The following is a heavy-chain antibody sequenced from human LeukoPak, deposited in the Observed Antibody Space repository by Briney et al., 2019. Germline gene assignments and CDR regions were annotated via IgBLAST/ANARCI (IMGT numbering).Heavy chain of an antibody. D-gene: IGHD5-12*01. J-gene: IGHJ4*02. CDR2: ISYDGSNK. CDR3: ARDPGTGRFGYSGNDYGDYFDY. V-gene: IGHV3-30*04. Sequence: PGGSLRLSCAASGFTFSSYAMRWVRQAPGKGLEWVAVISYDGSNKYYADSVKGRFTISRDNSKNTLYLQMNSLRAEDTAVYYCARDPGTGRFGYSGNDYGDYFDYWGQGTLVTVSS. CDR1: GFTFSSYA.